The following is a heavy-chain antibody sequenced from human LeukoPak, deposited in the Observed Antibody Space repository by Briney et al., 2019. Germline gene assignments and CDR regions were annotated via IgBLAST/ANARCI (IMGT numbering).Heavy chain of an antibody. D-gene: IGHD3-10*01. CDR2: ISAYNGNT. V-gene: IGHV1-18*04. CDR1: GYTFTSYG. CDR3: ARVGYYGSGSYYREY. Sequence: ASVKVSCKASGYTFTSYGISWERQSPGQGLEWIGWISAYNGNTNYAQKIQGSVTMITETSTSTAYMELRSLRSDDTAVYYSARVGYYGSGSYYREYWGQGTLVTVSS. J-gene: IGHJ4*02.